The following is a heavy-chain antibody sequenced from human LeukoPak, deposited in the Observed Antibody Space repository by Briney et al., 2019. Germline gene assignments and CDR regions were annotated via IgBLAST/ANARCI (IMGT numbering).Heavy chain of an antibody. CDR2: ISGSGGST. CDR1: GFTFSSYA. Sequence: GGSLSLSCAASGFTFSSYALSWARQAPGKGREWVSPISGSGGSTYYAATVKGRFTISRDNSKNTLYLQMNSLRAEDTAVYYCAKRHYWGQGTLVTVSS. J-gene: IGHJ4*02. CDR3: AKRHY. V-gene: IGHV3-23*01.